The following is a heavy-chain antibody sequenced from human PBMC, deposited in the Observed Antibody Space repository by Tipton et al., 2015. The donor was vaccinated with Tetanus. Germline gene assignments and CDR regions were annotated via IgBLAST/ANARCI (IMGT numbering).Heavy chain of an antibody. CDR1: GGSISSYY. CDR2: IYTSGST. CDR3: ARHLSYYGSGTHYAYYEMDV. D-gene: IGHD3-10*01. Sequence: LRLSCTVSGGSISSYYWSWIRQPARKGLEWIGRIYTSGSTNYNPSLKSRVTMSVDTSKNQFSLKLSSVTAADTALYYCARHLSYYGSGTHYAYYEMDVWGQGTTVTVSS. J-gene: IGHJ6*02. V-gene: IGHV4-4*07.